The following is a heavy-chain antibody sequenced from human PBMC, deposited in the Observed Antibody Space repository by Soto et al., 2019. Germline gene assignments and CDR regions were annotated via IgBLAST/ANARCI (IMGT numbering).Heavy chain of an antibody. J-gene: IGHJ4*02. CDR3: ARSLNYYDSSGPFDY. CDR2: ISAYNGNT. Sequence: QVQLVQSGAEVKKPGASAKVSCKASGYTFTSYGISWVRQAPGQGLEWMGWISAYNGNTNYAQKLQGRVTMTTDTSTSTAYMELRSLRSDDTAVYYCARSLNYYDSSGPFDYWGQGTLVTVSS. V-gene: IGHV1-18*01. CDR1: GYTFTSYG. D-gene: IGHD3-22*01.